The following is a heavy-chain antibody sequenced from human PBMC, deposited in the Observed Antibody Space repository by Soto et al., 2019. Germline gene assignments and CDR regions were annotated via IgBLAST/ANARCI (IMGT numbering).Heavy chain of an antibody. CDR2: IWYDGSNK. Sequence: PGGSLRLSCAASGFTFSSYGMHWVRQAPGKGLEWVAVIWYDGSNKYYADSVKGRFTISRDNSKNTLYLQMNSLRAEDTAVYYCAREDSGSSPYYFDYWGQGTLVTVSS. CDR3: AREDSGSSPYYFDY. D-gene: IGHD1-26*01. J-gene: IGHJ4*02. V-gene: IGHV3-33*01. CDR1: GFTFSSYG.